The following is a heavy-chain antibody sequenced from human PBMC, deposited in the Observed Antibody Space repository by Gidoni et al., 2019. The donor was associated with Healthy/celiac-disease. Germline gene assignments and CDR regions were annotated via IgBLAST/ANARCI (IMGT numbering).Heavy chain of an antibody. CDR3: AKSPFPLPGYFDY. CDR2: ISGRGGST. V-gene: IGHV3-23*01. CDR1: GFTFSSYA. J-gene: IGHJ4*02. Sequence: EVQLLESGGGLVQPGGSRRLSGAASGFTFSSYAMGWVRQARGKGLEWVSAISGRGGSTYYADSVKGRFTISRDNSKNTLYLQMNSLRAEDTAVYYCAKSPFPLPGYFDYWGQGTLVTVSS.